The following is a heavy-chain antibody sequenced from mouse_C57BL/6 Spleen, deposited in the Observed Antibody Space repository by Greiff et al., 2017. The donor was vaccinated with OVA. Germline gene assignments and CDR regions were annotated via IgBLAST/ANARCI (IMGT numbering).Heavy chain of an antibody. CDR3: AREYGSSPSWWYFDV. D-gene: IGHD1-1*01. CDR1: GYTFTSYW. V-gene: IGHV1-55*01. Sequence: VQLQQPGAELVKPGASVKMSCKASGYTFTSYWITWVKQRPGQGLEWIGDIYPGSGSTNYNEKFKSKATLTVDTSSSTAYMQLSSLTSEDSAVYYCAREYGSSPSWWYFDVWGTGTTVTVSS. J-gene: IGHJ1*03. CDR2: IYPGSGST.